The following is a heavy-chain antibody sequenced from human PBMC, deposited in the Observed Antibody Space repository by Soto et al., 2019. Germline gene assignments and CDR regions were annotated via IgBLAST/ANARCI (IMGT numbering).Heavy chain of an antibody. CDR3: ARAQYYYGSGSYLHYYYGMDV. V-gene: IGHV1-46*01. CDR1: GYTFTSYY. Sequence: ASVKVSCKASGYTFTSYYMHWVRQAPGQGLEWMGIINPSGGSTSYAQKFQGRVTMTRDTSTSTVYMELSSLRSEDTAVYYCARAQYYYGSGSYLHYYYGMDVWGQGTTVTVSS. J-gene: IGHJ6*02. D-gene: IGHD3-10*01. CDR2: INPSGGST.